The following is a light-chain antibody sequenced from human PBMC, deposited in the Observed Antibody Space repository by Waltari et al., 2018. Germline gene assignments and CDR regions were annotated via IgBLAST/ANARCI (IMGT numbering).Light chain of an antibody. CDR2: KAS. Sequence: DIQMTQSPSTLSESVGDRVTITCRASQSIRSWLAWYQQKPGKAPKLLIYKASSLESGVPSRFSGSGSGTEFTLTISSLQPDDFATYYCQQYKSYPFTFGPGTKVDIK. V-gene: IGKV1-5*03. CDR1: QSIRSW. J-gene: IGKJ3*01. CDR3: QQYKSYPFT.